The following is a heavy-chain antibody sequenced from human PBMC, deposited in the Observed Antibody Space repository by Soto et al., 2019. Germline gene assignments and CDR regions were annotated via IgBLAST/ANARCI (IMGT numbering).Heavy chain of an antibody. CDR1: GYSFTSYW. D-gene: IGHD2-15*01. Sequence: GESLKISCKGSGYSFTSYWIGWVRQMPGKGLEWMGIIYPGDSDTRYSPSFQGQVTISADKSISTAYLQWSSLKASDTAIYYCARLPYCSGGSCYSWASPGSIDYWGQGTLVTVSS. J-gene: IGHJ4*02. V-gene: IGHV5-51*01. CDR3: ARLPYCSGGSCYSWASPGSIDY. CDR2: IYPGDSDT.